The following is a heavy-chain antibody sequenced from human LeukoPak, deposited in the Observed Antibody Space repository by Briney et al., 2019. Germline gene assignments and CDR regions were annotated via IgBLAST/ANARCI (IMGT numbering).Heavy chain of an antibody. V-gene: IGHV3-21*01. Sequence: GGSLRLSCAASGFTFSSYTMNWVRQAPGKGLEWVSSISSSNSYIYYADSVKGRFTISRDNAKNSLYLQMNSLRAEDTAVYYCAKDIQVRGVIGYGMDVWGQGTTVTVSS. CDR2: ISSSNSYI. CDR3: AKDIQVRGVIGYGMDV. CDR1: GFTFSSYT. J-gene: IGHJ6*02. D-gene: IGHD3-10*01.